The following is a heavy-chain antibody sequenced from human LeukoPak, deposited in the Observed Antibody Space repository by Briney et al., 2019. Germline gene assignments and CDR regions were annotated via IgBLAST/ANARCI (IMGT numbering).Heavy chain of an antibody. CDR3: AKGYSTDQTPNWFDP. CDR2: ISGSGGST. J-gene: IGHJ5*02. Sequence: PGGSLRLSCAASGFTFSSYAMSWVRQAPGKGLEWVSAISGSGGSTYYADSVKGRFTISGDNSKNTLYLQMNSLRAEDTAVYYCAKGYSTDQTPNWFDPWGQGTLVTVSS. CDR1: GFTFSSYA. D-gene: IGHD6-13*01. V-gene: IGHV3-23*01.